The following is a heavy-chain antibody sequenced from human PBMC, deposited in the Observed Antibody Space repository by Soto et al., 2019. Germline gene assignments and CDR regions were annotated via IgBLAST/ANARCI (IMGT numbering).Heavy chain of an antibody. D-gene: IGHD1-1*01. J-gene: IGHJ4*02. CDR2: ISAHNGNT. V-gene: IGHV1-18*01. CDR1: GYTFTSYG. CDR3: ARGRYGDY. Sequence: QVHLVQSGAEVKRPGDSVKVSCKAPGYTFTSYGITWVRQAPGQGLEWMGWISAHNGNTDYAQKLQGRVIVTRDTSTSTAYMELRSLRSDDTAVYYCARGRYGDYWGQGALVTVSS.